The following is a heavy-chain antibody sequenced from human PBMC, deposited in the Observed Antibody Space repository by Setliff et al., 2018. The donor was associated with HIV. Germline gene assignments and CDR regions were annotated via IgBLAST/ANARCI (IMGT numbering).Heavy chain of an antibody. V-gene: IGHV4-61*02. CDR3: ARGPRPVDVDYYYMDV. CDR1: GGSISSGNYY. J-gene: IGHJ6*03. CDR2: ISTTGST. Sequence: SETLSLTCSVSGGSISSGNYYWSWIRQPAGKGLEWIGRISTTGSTNYNPSLKSRVTISLDTSKNQFSLKLTSMTAADTAVYYCARGPRPVDVDYYYMDVWGKGTMVTVSS.